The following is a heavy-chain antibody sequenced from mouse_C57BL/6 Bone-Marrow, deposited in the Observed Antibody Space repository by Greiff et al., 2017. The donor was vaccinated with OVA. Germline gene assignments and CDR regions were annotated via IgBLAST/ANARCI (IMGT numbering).Heavy chain of an antibody. J-gene: IGHJ2*01. CDR1: GYTFTDYY. V-gene: IGHV1-76*01. Sequence: VKLMESGAELVRPGASVKLTCKASGYTFTDYYINWVKQRPGQGLEWIARIYPGSGNTYYNEKFKGKATLTAEKSSSTAYMQLSSLTSEDSAVYFCARRGYDGYFDYWGQGTTLTVSS. CDR2: IYPGSGNT. D-gene: IGHD2-3*01. CDR3: ARRGYDGYFDY.